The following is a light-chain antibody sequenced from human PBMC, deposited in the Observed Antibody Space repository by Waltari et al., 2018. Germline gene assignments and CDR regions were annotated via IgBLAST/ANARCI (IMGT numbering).Light chain of an antibody. V-gene: IGLV2-23*02. CDR3: CSYAGRNIWV. CDR2: EVI. J-gene: IGLJ3*02. CDR1: SSDVGCYNL. Sequence: QSALTQPASVSGSPGQSITLSCTGTSSDVGCYNLVPWYQQHPDKAPKLMVYEVIKRPSGVSNLFSGSKSGNTASLTISGLQAEDEADYYCCSYAGRNIWVFGGGTKLTVL.